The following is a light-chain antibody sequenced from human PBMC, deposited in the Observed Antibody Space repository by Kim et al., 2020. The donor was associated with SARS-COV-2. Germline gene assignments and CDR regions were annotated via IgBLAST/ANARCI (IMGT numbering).Light chain of an antibody. J-gene: IGLJ2*01. V-gene: IGLV1-47*01. CDR2: RNN. CDR3: AVWDDSLSGL. CDR1: SSNIGSNY. Sequence: PGQRVTSSCSGSSSNIGSNYVYWYQQLPGTAPKLLIYRNNQRPSGVPDRFSGSKSGTSASLAISGLRSEDEADYYCAVWDDSLSGLFGGGTKLTVL.